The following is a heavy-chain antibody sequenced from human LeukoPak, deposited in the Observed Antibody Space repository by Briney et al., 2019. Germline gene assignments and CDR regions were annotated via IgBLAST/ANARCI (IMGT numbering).Heavy chain of an antibody. Sequence: GGSLRLSCAASGLSLNSYAIHWVRQAPGKGLEWVTAISYDGSNKHYADSVRGRFTISRDNSKNTLYLQMNSLRSDDTAVYYCVREDTPATANYWGQGTLVTISS. D-gene: IGHD2-21*02. CDR3: VREDTPATANY. CDR1: GLSLNSYA. J-gene: IGHJ4*02. V-gene: IGHV3-30*03. CDR2: ISYDGSNK.